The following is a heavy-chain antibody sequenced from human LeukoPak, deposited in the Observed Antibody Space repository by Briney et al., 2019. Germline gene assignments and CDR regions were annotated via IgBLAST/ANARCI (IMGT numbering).Heavy chain of an antibody. CDR3: ARAVSGTGYYYYYYYMDV. Sequence: SETLSLTCAVYGGSFSGYYWSWIRQPPGKGLEWIGEINHSGSTNYNPSLKSRVTISVDTSKNQFSLKLSSVTAADTAVYYCARAVSGTGYYYYYYYMDVWGKGTTVTVSS. V-gene: IGHV4-34*01. CDR2: INHSGST. J-gene: IGHJ6*03. D-gene: IGHD1-7*01. CDR1: GGSFSGYY.